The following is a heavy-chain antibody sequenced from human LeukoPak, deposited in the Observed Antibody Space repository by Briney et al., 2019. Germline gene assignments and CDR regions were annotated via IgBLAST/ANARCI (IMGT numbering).Heavy chain of an antibody. CDR1: GGSISSCY. D-gene: IGHD1-7*01. J-gene: IGHJ4*02. V-gene: IGHV4-59*01. CDR2: IYYSGST. CDR3: ASGANYGEDYFDY. Sequence: SETLSLTCTVSGGSISSCYWNWIRQPPGKGLEWIGYIYYSGSTNYNPSLKSRVTISVDTSKNHFSLKVSSVTAADTAVYYCASGANYGEDYFDYWGQGTLVTVSS.